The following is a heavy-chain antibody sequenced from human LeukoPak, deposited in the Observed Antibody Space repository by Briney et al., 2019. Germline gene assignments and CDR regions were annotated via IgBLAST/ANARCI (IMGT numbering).Heavy chain of an antibody. V-gene: IGHV4-34*01. J-gene: IGHJ4*02. Sequence: SETLSLTCAVYGRSFSGYYWSWIRQPPGKVLEWIGEINHSGSTNYNPSLKSRVTISLDTSKNQFSLKLTSVTAADTAVYYCAREGIAAAAIDYWGQGNLVTVSS. CDR1: GRSFSGYY. D-gene: IGHD6-13*01. CDR2: INHSGST. CDR3: AREGIAAAAIDY.